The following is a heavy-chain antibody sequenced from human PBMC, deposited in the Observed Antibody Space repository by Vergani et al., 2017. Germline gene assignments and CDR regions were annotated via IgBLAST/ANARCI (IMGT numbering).Heavy chain of an antibody. CDR2: INAGNGNT. V-gene: IGHV1-3*01. Sequence: QVQLVQSGAEVKKPGASVKVSCKASGYTFTSYAMHWVRQAPGQRLEWMGWINAGNGNTKYSQKFQGRVTITRDTSASTAYMGLSSLRSEDTALYYCARGFLGDLTYYYDSSGFNYWGQGTLVTVSS. J-gene: IGHJ4*02. CDR3: ARGFLGDLTYYYDSSGFNY. CDR1: GYTFTSYA. D-gene: IGHD3-22*01.